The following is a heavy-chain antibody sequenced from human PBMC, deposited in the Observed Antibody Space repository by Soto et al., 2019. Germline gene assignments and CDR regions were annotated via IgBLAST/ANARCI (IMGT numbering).Heavy chain of an antibody. V-gene: IGHV4-34*01. CDR3: ARGRGKISLYQYYIMDV. CDR2: VNHGGTT. J-gene: IGHJ6*02. Sequence: SETLSLTCAVYGGSFSAYYWSWIRQPPVKGLEWIGEVNHGGTTNYNPSLKSRVTISVDTSKNQFSLKLSSVTAADTDVYYCARGRGKISLYQYYIMDVWGQGNTVTVSS. CDR1: GGSFSAYY. D-gene: IGHD3-10*01.